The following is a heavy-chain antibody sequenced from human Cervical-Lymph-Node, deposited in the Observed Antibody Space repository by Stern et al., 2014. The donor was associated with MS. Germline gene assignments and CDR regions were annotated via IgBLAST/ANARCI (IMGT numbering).Heavy chain of an antibody. D-gene: IGHD2-15*01. CDR1: GGTFSSAYA. J-gene: IGHJ5*02. CDR2: TIPLIGLA. V-gene: IGHV1-69*04. Sequence: DQLVESGAEVKKPGSSVNVSCKASGGTFSSAYAVTWVRQAPGQGLEWMGRTIPLIGLANYAQKFQTRLTITADKSASTVYMRLSNLTSEDTALYYCARGIVTNRPAATLHNLFGPWGQGTLVTVSS. CDR3: ARGIVTNRPAATLHNLFGP.